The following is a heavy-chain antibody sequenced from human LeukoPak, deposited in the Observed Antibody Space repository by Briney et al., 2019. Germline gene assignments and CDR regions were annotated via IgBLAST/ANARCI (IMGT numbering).Heavy chain of an antibody. Sequence: ASVKVSCKASGYTFTGYYMHWVRQAPGQGLEWMGWINPNSGGTNYAQKFQGRVTMTRDTSISTAYMELSRLRSDDTAVYYCARITSGWISNWFDPWGQGTLVTVSS. CDR3: ARITSGWISNWFDP. D-gene: IGHD6-19*01. J-gene: IGHJ5*02. V-gene: IGHV1-2*02. CDR1: GYTFTGYY. CDR2: INPNSGGT.